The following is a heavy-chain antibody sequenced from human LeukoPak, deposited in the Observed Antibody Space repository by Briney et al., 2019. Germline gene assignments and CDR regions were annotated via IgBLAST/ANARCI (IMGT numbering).Heavy chain of an antibody. D-gene: IGHD1-26*01. CDR3: ARDRPGVGATWRPRTGFDY. CDR1: GGSISSYY. V-gene: IGHV4-59*01. CDR2: IYYSGST. Sequence: SETLSLTCTVSGGSISSYYWSWIRQPPGKGLEWIGYIYYSGSTNYNPSLKSRVTISVDTSKNQFSLKLSSVTAADTAVYYCARDRPGVGATWRPRTGFDYWGQGTLVTVSS. J-gene: IGHJ4*02.